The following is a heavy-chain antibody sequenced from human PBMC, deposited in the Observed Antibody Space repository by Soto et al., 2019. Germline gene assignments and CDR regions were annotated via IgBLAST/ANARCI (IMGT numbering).Heavy chain of an antibody. D-gene: IGHD6-19*01. CDR2: IHGGTAT. CDR3: ARINTLGSSGWVPFDH. V-gene: IGHV3-66*01. CDR1: GLSVSNTY. Sequence: EVPLVESGGGLVQPGGSLRLSCAVSGLSVSNTYMSWLRQIPGRGLEWVSSIHGGTATYYEDSVKDRFTISRDNFRNTLYRQMNYLRVDETAVYYCARINTLGSSGWVPFDHWGQGTLVTVSS. J-gene: IGHJ4*02.